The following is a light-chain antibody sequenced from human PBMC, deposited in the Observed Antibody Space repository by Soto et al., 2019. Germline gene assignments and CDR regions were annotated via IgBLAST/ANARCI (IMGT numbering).Light chain of an antibody. CDR1: NLGNKY. Sequence: SYELTQPPSVSVSPGQTASITCSGHNLGNKYASWYQQKPGQSPLLVIYQDNKRPSGIPERFSGSNSGNTATLTISGTQAMDEADYYCQAWDSSTAVFGGGTKLTVL. CDR3: QAWDSSTAV. J-gene: IGLJ3*02. V-gene: IGLV3-1*01. CDR2: QDN.